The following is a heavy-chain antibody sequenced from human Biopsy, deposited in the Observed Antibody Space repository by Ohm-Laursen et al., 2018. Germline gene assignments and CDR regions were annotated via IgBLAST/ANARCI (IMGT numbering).Heavy chain of an antibody. CDR2: VDYSGSG. CDR3: ARRLVYRVFDS. D-gene: IGHD5/OR15-5a*01. V-gene: IGHV4-39*01. CDR1: GGSISSSTFY. J-gene: IGHJ4*02. Sequence: SETLSLTCTVSGGSISSSTFYWGWIRQPPGKGLEWIGSVDYSGSGHYNPSLESRITISVDTSKNQFSLRLSSVTAADTAVYYCARRLVYRVFDSWAKGTLVTVSS.